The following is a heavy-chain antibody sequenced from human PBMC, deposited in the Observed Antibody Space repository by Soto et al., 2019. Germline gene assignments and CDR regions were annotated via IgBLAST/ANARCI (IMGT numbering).Heavy chain of an antibody. D-gene: IGHD2-2*02. CDR1: GGTFSSYT. Sequence: SVKVSCKASGGTFSSYTINWVRQAPGQGLEWMGRIIPVLDIANYAQKFQGRVTTTADKSTSTAYMELSSLKSEDTAVYYCARSRSCSSTSCYTPQPFDYWGQGTLVTVSS. CDR3: ARSRSCSSTSCYTPQPFDY. CDR2: IIPVLDIA. V-gene: IGHV1-69*02. J-gene: IGHJ4*02.